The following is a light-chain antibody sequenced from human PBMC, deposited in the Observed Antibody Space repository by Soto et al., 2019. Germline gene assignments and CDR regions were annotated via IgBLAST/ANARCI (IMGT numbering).Light chain of an antibody. CDR1: SSDVGGYNY. V-gene: IGLV2-8*01. CDR3: RSSAGGNTFV. J-gene: IGLJ1*01. CDR2: EVT. Sequence: QSVLTQSPSASGSPGQSVTISCIGTSSDVGGYNYVSWYQHHPGKAPKLIIYEVTKRPSGVPDRFSGSRSGTTASLTVSGLQAEDESDYHCRSSAGGNTFVFGTGTKV.